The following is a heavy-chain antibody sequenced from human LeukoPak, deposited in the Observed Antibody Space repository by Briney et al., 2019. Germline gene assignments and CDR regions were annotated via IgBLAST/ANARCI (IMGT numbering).Heavy chain of an antibody. Sequence: SSETLSLTCAVSGYSISSGYHWAWIRQPPGKGLEWIGSIHHSGSTYYSPSLMSPVTISLDTSNNQFSLRLSSVTAADTAVYYCAREFDDASGYAGPFDIWGQGTMVTVSS. J-gene: IGHJ3*02. D-gene: IGHD3-22*01. CDR1: GYSISSGYH. CDR2: IHHSGST. V-gene: IGHV4-38-2*02. CDR3: AREFDDASGYAGPFDI.